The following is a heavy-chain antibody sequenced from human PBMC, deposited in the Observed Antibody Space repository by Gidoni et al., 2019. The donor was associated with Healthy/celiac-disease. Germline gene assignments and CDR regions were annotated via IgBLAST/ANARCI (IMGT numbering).Heavy chain of an antibody. CDR3: AKDGRFLEWLLSD. CDR1: GFTFSSYA. Sequence: EVQLLESGGGLVQPGWSLRLSCSASGFTFSSYAMSWVRQAPGKGLEWVSAISGSGGRKYYADSVKGRFTISRDNSKNTRYLQMNSLRAEDTAAYYCAKDGRFLEWLLSDWGQGTLVTVSS. CDR2: ISGSGGRK. J-gene: IGHJ4*02. D-gene: IGHD3-3*01. V-gene: IGHV3-23*01.